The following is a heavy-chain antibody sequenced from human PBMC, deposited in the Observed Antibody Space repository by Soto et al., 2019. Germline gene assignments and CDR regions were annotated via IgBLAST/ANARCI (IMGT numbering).Heavy chain of an antibody. CDR1: GFPFSSYG. CDR2: ISYDGSNK. V-gene: IGHV3-30*18. Sequence: GGSLRLSCAASGFPFSSYGMHWVRQAPGKGLEWVAVISYDGSNKYYADSVKGRFTISRDNSKNTLYLQMNSLRAEDTAVYYCAKDMGCSSTSCFILHDAFDIWGQGTMVTVSS. CDR3: AKDMGCSSTSCFILHDAFDI. J-gene: IGHJ3*02. D-gene: IGHD2-2*01.